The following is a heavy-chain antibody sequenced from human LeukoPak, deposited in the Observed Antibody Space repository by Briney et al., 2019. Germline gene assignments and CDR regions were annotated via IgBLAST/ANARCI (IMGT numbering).Heavy chain of an antibody. CDR3: ARDLAGTTKGGFYGMDV. CDR2: IYAGGNT. D-gene: IGHD1-1*01. CDR1: GFTVSGSY. J-gene: IGHJ6*02. Sequence: GGSLRLSCAASGFTVSGSYMSWVRQAPGKGLEWVSIIYAGGNTYYADSVKGRFTISRDISKNTVDLQMNSLRAEDTAVYYCARDLAGTTKGGFYGMDVWGHGTTVTVSS. V-gene: IGHV3-53*01.